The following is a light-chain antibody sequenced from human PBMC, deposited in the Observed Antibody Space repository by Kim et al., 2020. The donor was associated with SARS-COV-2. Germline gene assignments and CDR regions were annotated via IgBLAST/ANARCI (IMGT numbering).Light chain of an antibody. J-gene: IGLJ2*01. V-gene: IGLV3-1*01. Sequence: VSPGQTASITWSGDKVGDKYACWYQQKPGQSPVLVIYQDTKRPSGIPERFSASNAGNTATLTISGTQAMDEADYYCQTWDSSTGVFGGGTQLTVL. CDR1: KVGDKY. CDR3: QTWDSSTGV. CDR2: QDT.